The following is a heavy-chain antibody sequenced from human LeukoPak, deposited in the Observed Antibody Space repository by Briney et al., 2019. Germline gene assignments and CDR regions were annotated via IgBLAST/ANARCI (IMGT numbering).Heavy chain of an antibody. CDR1: GFTFNSYS. CDR3: ARLALRTIDY. V-gene: IGHV3-23*01. J-gene: IGHJ4*02. Sequence: GGSLRLSCAASGFTFNSYSMSWVRQAPGRGLEWVSAISGSGGRTYYVDSVKGRFTISRDNSKNSLYLQMNSLRAEDTAVYYCARLALRTIDYWGQGTLVTVSS. D-gene: IGHD3-9*01. CDR2: ISGSGGRT.